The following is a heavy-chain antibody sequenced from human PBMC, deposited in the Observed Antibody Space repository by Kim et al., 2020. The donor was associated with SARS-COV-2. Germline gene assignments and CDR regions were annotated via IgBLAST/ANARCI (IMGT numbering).Heavy chain of an antibody. D-gene: IGHD6-13*01. J-gene: IGHJ4*02. CDR3: AKGRAATYYFDY. V-gene: IGHV3-23*01. Sequence: YADSVKGRFTIARNNAKNALYLQRSSLRAEDTAVYYCAKGRAATYYFDYWGQGTLVTVSS.